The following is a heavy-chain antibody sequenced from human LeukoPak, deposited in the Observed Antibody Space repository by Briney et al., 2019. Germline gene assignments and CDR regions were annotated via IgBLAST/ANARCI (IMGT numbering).Heavy chain of an antibody. Sequence: GGSLRLSCTASGFTFGDYAMSWVRQAPGKGLEWVGFIRSKAYGGTTEYAASVKGRFTISRDDSKSIAYLQMNSLRAEDTAVYYCARDRGRGYCSSTSCSRRFDYWGQGTLVTVSS. J-gene: IGHJ4*02. D-gene: IGHD2-2*01. CDR2: IRSKAYGGTT. V-gene: IGHV3-49*04. CDR3: ARDRGRGYCSSTSCSRRFDY. CDR1: GFTFGDYA.